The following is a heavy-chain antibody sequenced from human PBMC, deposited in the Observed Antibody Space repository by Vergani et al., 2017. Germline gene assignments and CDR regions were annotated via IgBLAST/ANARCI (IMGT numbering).Heavy chain of an antibody. CDR3: AKSNPRNSGYDYLYYYHAMDV. CDR1: GFTFNHYA. D-gene: IGHD5-12*01. CDR2: ISGSGGST. V-gene: IGHV3-23*01. J-gene: IGHJ6*02. Sequence: EVQLLESGGDLVQPGGSLRLSCAASGFTFNHYAMNWVRQAPGKGLEWVSGISGSGGSTSYAGSVKGRFTISRDSSKNTLYLQMNSLSAGDTAVYYWAKSNPRNSGYDYLYYYHAMDVWGQGTTVTVSS.